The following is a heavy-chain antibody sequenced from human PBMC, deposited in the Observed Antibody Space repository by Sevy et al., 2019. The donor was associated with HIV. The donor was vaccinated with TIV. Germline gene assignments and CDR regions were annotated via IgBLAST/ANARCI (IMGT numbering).Heavy chain of an antibody. CDR3: ARDYNSGWRKFNLFDP. J-gene: IGHJ5*02. CDR2: IGSTSSYI. D-gene: IGHD6-19*01. Sequence: GGSLRLSCAASGCTFSTYSMNWVRQAPGKGLEWVSSIGSTSSYIEYAYSVKGRFTISRDNAKNSLYLQMNNLRAEDTAVYYCARDYNSGWRKFNLFDPWRQGTLVTVSS. V-gene: IGHV3-21*01. CDR1: GCTFSTYS.